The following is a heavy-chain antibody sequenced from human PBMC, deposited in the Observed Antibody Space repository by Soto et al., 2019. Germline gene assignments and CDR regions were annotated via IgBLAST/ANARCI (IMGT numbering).Heavy chain of an antibody. CDR3: AKVRYSSPMGYYYGMDV. D-gene: IGHD6-19*01. Sequence: SVKVSCKASRVAFSKFIVTWVRQAPGLGLEWVGGIIPMFGTANYAQKFQGRVTITADESTSTSYMEVNNLRSEDTAVYYCAKVRYSSPMGYYYGMDVWGQGTTVTVSS. V-gene: IGHV1-69*13. CDR1: RVAFSKFI. CDR2: IIPMFGTA. J-gene: IGHJ6*02.